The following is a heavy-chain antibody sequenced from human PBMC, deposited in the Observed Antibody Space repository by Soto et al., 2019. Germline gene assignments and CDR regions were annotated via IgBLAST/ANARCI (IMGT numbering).Heavy chain of an antibody. V-gene: IGHV3-30-3*01. CDR1: GFAFSNYP. J-gene: IGHJ4*02. CDR3: ARDPLVGAPDYFDY. D-gene: IGHD1-26*01. CDR2: ISYDATTK. Sequence: VQLVESGGGVVQPGRSLRLSCAASGFAFSNYPLHWVRQAPGKGLEWVAVISYDATTKYYADSVKGRFTISRDNSKNTLYLQMNSLRAEDTAVYYCARDPLVGAPDYFDYWGQGTLVTVSS.